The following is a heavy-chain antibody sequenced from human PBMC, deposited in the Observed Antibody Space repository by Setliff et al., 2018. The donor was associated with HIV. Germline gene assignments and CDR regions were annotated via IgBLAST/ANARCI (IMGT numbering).Heavy chain of an antibody. D-gene: IGHD3-3*01. CDR1: GYSFADYA. V-gene: IGHV7-4-1*02. J-gene: IGHJ2*01. CDR3: ARGGTHYDFWSGYRLGYFDL. CDR2: INTNPGNP. Sequence: ASVKVSCKASGYSFADYAMNWVRQAPRQGLEWMGYINTNPGNPTYAQGFTGRCVFSFDTSVTTAYLQITGLRTEDTAVYFCARGGTHYDFWSGYRLGYFDLWGRGTLVTVSS.